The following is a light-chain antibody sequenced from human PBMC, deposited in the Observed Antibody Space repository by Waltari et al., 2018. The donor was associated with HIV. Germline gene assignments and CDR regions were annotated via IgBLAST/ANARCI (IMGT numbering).Light chain of an antibody. J-gene: IGLJ3*02. CDR1: SSDVGSYNL. CDR2: EVS. V-gene: IGLV2-23*02. CDR3: CSYAGSWV. Sequence: QSALTQPASVSGSPGQSITISCTGTSSDVGSYNLVSWYQQHPGTAPKLMIYEVSKRASGVSSRFAGSKSGNTASLTIAGLQAEDEADYYGCSYAGSWVCGGGTKLTVL.